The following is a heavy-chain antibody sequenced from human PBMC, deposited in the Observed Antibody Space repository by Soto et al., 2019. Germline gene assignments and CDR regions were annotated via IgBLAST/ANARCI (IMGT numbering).Heavy chain of an antibody. Sequence: QVQLVESGGGVVQPGRSLRLSCAASGFTFSSYGMHWVRQAPGKGLEWVAVISYDGSNKYYADSVKGRFTISRDNSKNTLNLQMNSLRAEDTAVYYCAKALFYGDYEPGYYYGMDVWGQGTTVTVSS. CDR1: GFTFSSYG. CDR3: AKALFYGDYEPGYYYGMDV. D-gene: IGHD4-17*01. V-gene: IGHV3-30*18. CDR2: ISYDGSNK. J-gene: IGHJ6*02.